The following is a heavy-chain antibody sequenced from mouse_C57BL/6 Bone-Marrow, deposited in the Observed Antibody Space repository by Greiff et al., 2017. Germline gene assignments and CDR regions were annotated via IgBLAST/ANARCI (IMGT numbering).Heavy chain of an antibody. J-gene: IGHJ3*01. Sequence: EVKVEESGPGLVKPSQSLSLTCSVTGYSITSGYYWNWIRQFPGNKLEWMGYISYDGSNNYNPSLKNRISITRDTSKNQFFLKLNSVTTEDTATYYCARDLLDYYGSSPFAYWGQGTLVTVSA. V-gene: IGHV3-6*01. CDR3: ARDLLDYYGSSPFAY. D-gene: IGHD1-1*01. CDR2: ISYDGSN. CDR1: GYSITSGYY.